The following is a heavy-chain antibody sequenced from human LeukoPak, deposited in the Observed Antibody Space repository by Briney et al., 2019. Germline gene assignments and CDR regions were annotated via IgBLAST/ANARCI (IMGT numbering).Heavy chain of an antibody. V-gene: IGHV3-21*04. CDR2: MSISTSTFI. CDR1: GFSFSKYS. D-gene: IGHD3-10*01. J-gene: IGHJ5*02. Sequence: GGSLRLSCVASGFSFSKYSMNWVRQAPGKGLEWVSSMSISTSTFIYYADSVKGRFTISRDNTKNSLYLQVNSLRAEDMTVYYCVRGRVTMVRGVIITLLGFDPWGQGTLVTVSS. CDR3: VRGRVTMVRGVIITLLGFDP.